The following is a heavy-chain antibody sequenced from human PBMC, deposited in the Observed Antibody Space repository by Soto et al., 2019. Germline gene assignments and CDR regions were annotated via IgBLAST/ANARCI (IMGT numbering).Heavy chain of an antibody. Sequence: SETLSLTCTVSGGSISSYYWSWIRQPAGKGLEWIGRIYTSGSTNYNPSLKSRVTMSVDTSKNQFSLKLSSVTAADTAVYYCARHLHPTTGYCPSTSCYHFDYWGQGTLVTVSS. CDR3: ARHLHPTTGYCPSTSCYHFDY. V-gene: IGHV4-4*07. J-gene: IGHJ4*02. D-gene: IGHD2-2*01. CDR1: GGSISSYY. CDR2: IYTSGST.